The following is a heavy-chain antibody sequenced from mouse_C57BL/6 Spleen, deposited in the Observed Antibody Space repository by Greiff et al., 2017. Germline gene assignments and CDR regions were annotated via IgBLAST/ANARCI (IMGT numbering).Heavy chain of an antibody. CDR2: IYPGNSDT. CDR1: GYTFTSYW. J-gene: IGHJ3*01. CDR3: TRGRFAY. Sequence: VQLKESGTVLARPGASVKMSCKTSGYTFTSYWMHWVNQRPGQGLEWIGAIYPGNSDTSYTQKFTGKAKLTAVTSASTAYMELSSLTNEDSAVYYCTRGRFAYWGQGTLVTVSA. V-gene: IGHV1-5*01.